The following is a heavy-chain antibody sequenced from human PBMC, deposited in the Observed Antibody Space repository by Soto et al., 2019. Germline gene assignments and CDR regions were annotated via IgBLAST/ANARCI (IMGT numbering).Heavy chain of an antibody. CDR1: GFTFSSYG. Sequence: QVQLVESGGGVVQPGRSLRLSCAASGFTFSSYGMHWVRQAPGKGLEWVAVISYDGSNKYYADSVKGRFTISRDNSKNTLYLQMNSLRAEDTAVYYCAKDPFGGGSYLRYYYYGMDVWGQGTTVTVSS. V-gene: IGHV3-30*18. D-gene: IGHD1-26*01. J-gene: IGHJ6*02. CDR3: AKDPFGGGSYLRYYYYGMDV. CDR2: ISYDGSNK.